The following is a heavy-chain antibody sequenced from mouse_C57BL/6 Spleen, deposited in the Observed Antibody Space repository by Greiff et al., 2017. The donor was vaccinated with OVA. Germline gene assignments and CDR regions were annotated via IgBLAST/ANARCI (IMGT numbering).Heavy chain of an antibody. CDR1: GYSITSGYY. J-gene: IGHJ3*01. V-gene: IGHV3-6*01. CDR3: ARDEGTWAWFAY. CDR2: IRYDGSN. Sequence: EVQLQQSGPGLVKPSQSLSLTCSVTGYSITSGYYWNWIRQFPGNKLEWLGYIRYDGSNNYNPSLKNQISITRDTSKNQFFLKLNSVTTEDTAAYHWARDEGTWAWFAYWGQGTLVTVSA. D-gene: IGHD5-1*01.